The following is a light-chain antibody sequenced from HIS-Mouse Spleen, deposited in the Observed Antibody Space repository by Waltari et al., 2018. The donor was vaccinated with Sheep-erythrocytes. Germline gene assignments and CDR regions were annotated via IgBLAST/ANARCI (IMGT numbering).Light chain of an antibody. V-gene: IGLV2-11*01. CDR2: DVS. Sequence: QSALTQPRSVSGSPGQSVTISCTGTSSDVGGYNYFPWYQQPPGKAPQLMIYDVSKRPSGVPDRFSGSKSGNTASLTISGLQAEDEADYYCCSYAGSYTFWVFGGGTKLTVL. CDR3: CSYAGSYTFWV. CDR1: SSDVGGYNY. J-gene: IGLJ3*02.